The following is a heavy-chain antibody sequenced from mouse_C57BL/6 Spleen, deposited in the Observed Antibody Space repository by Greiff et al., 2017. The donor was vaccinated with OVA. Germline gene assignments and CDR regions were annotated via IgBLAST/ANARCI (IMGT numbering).Heavy chain of an antibody. CDR3: ARSGATVVETVDY. CDR2: INPSSGYT. V-gene: IGHV1-7*01. J-gene: IGHJ2*01. CDR1: GYTFTSYW. D-gene: IGHD1-1*01. Sequence: VQLQQSGAELAKPGASVKLSCKASGYTFTSYWMHWVKQRPGQGLEWIGYINPSSGYTTYNQKFKDKATLTADKSSSTAYMQLSRLTYEYSAVDYCARSGATVVETVDYGGQGTTLTVSS.